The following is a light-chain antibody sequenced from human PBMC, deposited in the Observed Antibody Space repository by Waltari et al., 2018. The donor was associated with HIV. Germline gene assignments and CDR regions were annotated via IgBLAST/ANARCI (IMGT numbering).Light chain of an antibody. CDR2: DVN. J-gene: IGLJ2*01. V-gene: IGLV2-14*03. CDR3: SSFSTTTGHVV. Sequence: QSGLTQPASVSGSPGEPIALICTRSTADIACTHRVPWYQQYTGKPPKLLIYDVNQRPSGISDRFSGSRSGNTASLIISGLLTDDESEYFCSSFSTTTGHVVFGGGTKVTVL. CDR1: TADIACTHR.